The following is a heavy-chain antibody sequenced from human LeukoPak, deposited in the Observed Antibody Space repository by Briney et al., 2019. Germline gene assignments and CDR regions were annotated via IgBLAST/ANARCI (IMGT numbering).Heavy chain of an antibody. CDR3: ARDRNTDFWSGYYTNYFDY. J-gene: IGHJ4*02. V-gene: IGHV3-11*04. CDR1: GFTFSDYY. Sequence: PGGSLRLSCAASGFTFSDYYMNWIRQAPGKGLEWVSYISSSGTTIYYADSVKGRFTISRDNAKNSLYLQLNSLRAEDTAVYYCARDRNTDFWSGYYTNYFDYWGQGTLVTVSS. D-gene: IGHD3-3*01. CDR2: ISSSGTTI.